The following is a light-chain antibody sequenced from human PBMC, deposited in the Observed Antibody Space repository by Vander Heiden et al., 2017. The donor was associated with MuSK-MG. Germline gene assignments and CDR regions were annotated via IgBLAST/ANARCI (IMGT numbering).Light chain of an antibody. CDR1: QSVSSS. CDR3: QQDNNWPRT. Sequence: EIVLTQSRAPLSVSPGERATLSCRASQSVSSSLAWYQQNRGQAPRLLIYGASATVTGIPARFSGSVSATEFTLTISSLPSEDFAVYYCQQDNNWPRTFGQGTKVEIK. J-gene: IGKJ1*01. V-gene: IGKV3-15*01. CDR2: GAS.